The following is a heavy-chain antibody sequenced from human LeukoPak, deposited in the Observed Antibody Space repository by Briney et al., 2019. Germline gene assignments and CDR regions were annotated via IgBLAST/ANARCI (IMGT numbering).Heavy chain of an antibody. J-gene: IGHJ4*02. D-gene: IGHD3-22*01. Sequence: KASQTLSLTCAVSGGSIRSGVYSWSWIRQPPGKGLEWIGYIYYGGSTYYTPSLKSRVTISVDTSKNQFSLKLSSVTAADTAVYYCARALRAGGYYDSSGYYYYFDYWGQGTLVTVSS. CDR2: IYYGGST. CDR3: ARALRAGGYYDSSGYYYYFDY. V-gene: IGHV4-30-4*07. CDR1: GGSIRSGVYS.